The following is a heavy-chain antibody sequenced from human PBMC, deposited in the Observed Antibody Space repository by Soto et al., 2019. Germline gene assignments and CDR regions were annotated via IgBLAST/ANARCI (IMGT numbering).Heavy chain of an antibody. V-gene: IGHV1-69*06. CDR3: ARGGPVIIPAATNWFDP. CDR1: GGFNSYS. J-gene: IGHJ5*02. CDR2: IIPIFATP. Sequence: QVQLVQSGAEVKKPGSSVKVSCKGSGGFNSYSISWVRQAPGQGPEWMGGIIPIFATPTYPQKFQGRVTITADKSTSTAYMELSRLTSEDTAVYYCARGGPVIIPAATNWFDPWGQGTLVSVSS. D-gene: IGHD2-2*01.